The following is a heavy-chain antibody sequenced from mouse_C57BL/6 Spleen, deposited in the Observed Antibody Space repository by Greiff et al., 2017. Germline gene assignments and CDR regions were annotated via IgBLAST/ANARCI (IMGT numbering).Heavy chain of an antibody. CDR1: GYTFTSYW. CDR2: IDPSDSVT. CDR3: ASYDYGSSYYFDY. D-gene: IGHD1-1*01. Sequence: QVQLKQPGAELVKPGASVKLSCKASGYTFTSYWMQWVKQRPGQGLEWIGEIDPSDSVTNYNQKFKGKATLTVDTSSSTAYMQLSSLTSEDSAVYYCASYDYGSSYYFDYWGQGTTLTVSS. J-gene: IGHJ2*01. V-gene: IGHV1-50*01.